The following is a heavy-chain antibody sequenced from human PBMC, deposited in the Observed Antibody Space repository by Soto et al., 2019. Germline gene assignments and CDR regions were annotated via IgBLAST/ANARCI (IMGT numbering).Heavy chain of an antibody. Sequence: SVKVSCKASGGTFSSYAISWVRQAPGQGLEWMGGIIPIFGTANYAQKFQGRVTITADESTSTACMELSSLRSEDTAVYYCAREDSSSPYEDYYGMDVWGQGTTVTVSS. CDR3: AREDSSSPYEDYYGMDV. J-gene: IGHJ6*02. V-gene: IGHV1-69*13. CDR2: IIPIFGTA. D-gene: IGHD6-6*01. CDR1: GGTFSSYA.